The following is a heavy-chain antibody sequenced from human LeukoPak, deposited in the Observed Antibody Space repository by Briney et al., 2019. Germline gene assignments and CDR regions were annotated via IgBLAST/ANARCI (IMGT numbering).Heavy chain of an antibody. CDR2: ISSSGSTI. J-gene: IGHJ4*02. Sequence: RSGGSLRLSCAASGFTFSDYYMSWIRQAPGKGLEWVSYISSSGSTIYYADSVKGRFTISRDNAKNSLYLQMNSLRAEDTAVYYCARESQPSQYSYGYFLESDYWGQGTLVTVSS. D-gene: IGHD5-18*01. V-gene: IGHV3-11*04. CDR1: GFTFSDYY. CDR3: ARESQPSQYSYGYFLESDY.